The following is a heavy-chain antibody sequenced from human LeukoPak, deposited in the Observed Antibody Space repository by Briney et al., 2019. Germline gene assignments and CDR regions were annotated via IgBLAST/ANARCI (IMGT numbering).Heavy chain of an antibody. D-gene: IGHD1-1*01. CDR1: GYTFSSYG. J-gene: IGHJ4*02. CDR2: INPNSGGT. V-gene: IGHV1-2*02. Sequence: ASVKVSCKASGYTFSSYGISWVRQALGQGLEWMGWINPNSGGTNYAQKFQGRVTMTRDTSISTAYMELSRLRSDDTAVYYCARSTRYNWNDDYWGQGTLVTVSS. CDR3: ARSTRYNWNDDY.